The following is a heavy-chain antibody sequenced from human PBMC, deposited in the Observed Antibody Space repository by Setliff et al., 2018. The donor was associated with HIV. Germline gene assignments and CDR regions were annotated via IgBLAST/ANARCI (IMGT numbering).Heavy chain of an antibody. CDR1: GASISSNNW. D-gene: IGHD2-2*01. CDR3: AREVPARQHFDF. Sequence: SETLSLTCAVSGASISSNNWWTWVRQPPGRGLEWIGEIHYSGSTNYNPSLKSRVTISVDKSRSQFSLKVNSVTAADTAVYHCAREVPARQHFDFWGQGTLVTVSS. CDR2: IHYSGST. V-gene: IGHV4-4*02. J-gene: IGHJ4*02.